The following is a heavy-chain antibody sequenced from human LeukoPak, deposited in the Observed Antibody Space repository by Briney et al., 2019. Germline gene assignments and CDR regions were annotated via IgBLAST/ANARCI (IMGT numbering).Heavy chain of an antibody. V-gene: IGHV3-74*01. Sequence: GGSLRLSCAASGFTFSSYWMHWVRQAPGEGLVWVSRINSDGSSTSYADSVKGRFTISRDNAKNTLYLQMKTLRAEDTAVYYCAREDGSGHPLGFDYWGQGTLVTVSS. J-gene: IGHJ4*02. CDR2: INSDGSST. D-gene: IGHD3-22*01. CDR3: AREDGSGHPLGFDY. CDR1: GFTFSSYW.